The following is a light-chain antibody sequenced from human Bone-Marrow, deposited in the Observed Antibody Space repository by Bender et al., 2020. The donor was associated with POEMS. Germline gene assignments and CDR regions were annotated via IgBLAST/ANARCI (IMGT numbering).Light chain of an antibody. CDR2: EAT. V-gene: IGLV2-8*01. J-gene: IGLJ2*01. CDR1: SRDVGTYNY. Sequence: QSALTQPPSASGSPGQSVIISCAGSSRDVGTYNYVSWYQQHSGKPPKLLIYEATKRPSGVPGRFSGSKSGNTASLTSSGRQAEDESDYYCASYTIKNTILFGGRTKLTVL. CDR3: ASYTIKNTIL.